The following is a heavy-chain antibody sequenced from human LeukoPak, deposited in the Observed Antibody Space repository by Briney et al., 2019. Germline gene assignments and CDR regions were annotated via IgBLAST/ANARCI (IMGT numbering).Heavy chain of an antibody. CDR2: IYYSGST. D-gene: IGHD5-18*01. J-gene: IGHJ4*02. CDR1: GGSISSYY. V-gene: IGHV4-39*07. Sequence: PSETLSLTCTVSGGSISSYYWGWIRQPPGKGLEWIGSIYYSGSTYYNPSLKSRVTISVDTSKNQFSLKLSSVTAADTAVYYCARERDTAMFDYWGQGTLVTVSS. CDR3: ARERDTAMFDY.